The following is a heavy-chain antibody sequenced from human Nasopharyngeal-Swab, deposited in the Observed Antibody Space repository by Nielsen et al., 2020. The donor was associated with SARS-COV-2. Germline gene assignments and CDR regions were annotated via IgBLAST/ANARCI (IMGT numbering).Heavy chain of an antibody. CDR2: IYYSGST. V-gene: IGHV4-59*13. CDR3: ARGFDY. Sequence: ESLKISCTVSGGSISSYYWSWIRQPPGKGLEWIGYIYYSGSTNYNPSLKSRVTISVETSKNQFSLKLSSVTAADTAVYYCARGFDYWGQGTLVTVSS. CDR1: GGSISSYY. J-gene: IGHJ4*02.